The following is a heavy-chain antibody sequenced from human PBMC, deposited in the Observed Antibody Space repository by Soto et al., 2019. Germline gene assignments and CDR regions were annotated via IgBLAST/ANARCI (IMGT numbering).Heavy chain of an antibody. CDR3: AREKNAGFDY. J-gene: IGHJ4*02. CDR2: IYYSGST. D-gene: IGHD1-1*01. Sequence: SETLSLTCTVSGGSVSSGSYYWSWIRQPPGKGLEWIGYIYYSGSTNYNPSLKSRVTISVDTSKNQFSLKLGSVTAADTAVYYCAREKNAGFDYWGQGTLVTVSS. V-gene: IGHV4-61*01. CDR1: GGSVSSGSYY.